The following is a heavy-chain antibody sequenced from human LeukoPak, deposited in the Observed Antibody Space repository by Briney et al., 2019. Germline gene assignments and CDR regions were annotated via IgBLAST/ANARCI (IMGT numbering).Heavy chain of an antibody. CDR1: GFTFISYW. Sequence: GGSLRLSCVASGFTFISYWMTWVRQAPGKGLEWVAQISQDGTESYSVDSVRGRFAISRDNAKNSLYLQMNSLRDEDTAVYYCAREESGSYFSWSVGYFDYWGQGTLVTVSS. J-gene: IGHJ4*02. V-gene: IGHV3-7*01. D-gene: IGHD1-26*01. CDR2: ISQDGTES. CDR3: AREESGSYFSWSVGYFDY.